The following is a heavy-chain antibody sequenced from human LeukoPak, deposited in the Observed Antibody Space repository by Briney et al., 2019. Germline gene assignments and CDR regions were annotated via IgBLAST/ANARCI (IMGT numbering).Heavy chain of an antibody. CDR3: ARDPKSQLLLDY. CDR2: INPYSGAI. CDR1: GFTFTDEY. Sequence: ASVKVSCKSSGFTFTDEYIHWVRQTPGQGLEWMGWINPYSGAINYAQKFQGRVTLTRDTSISTAYMELSRLTSGDTAVYYCARDPKSQLLLDYWGQGTLVTVSS. J-gene: IGHJ4*02. V-gene: IGHV1-2*02. D-gene: IGHD2-2*01.